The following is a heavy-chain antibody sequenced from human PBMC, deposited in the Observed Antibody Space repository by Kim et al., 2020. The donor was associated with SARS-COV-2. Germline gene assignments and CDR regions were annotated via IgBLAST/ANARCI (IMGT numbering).Heavy chain of an antibody. CDR1: GFAFGTHS. CDR3: ARGGYCSSTSCYFYYYALDV. V-gene: IGHV3-21*01. J-gene: IGHJ6*02. CDR2: ICGSTNYI. D-gene: IGHD2-2*01. Sequence: GGSLRLSCAASGFAFGTHSMNWVRQAPGKGLEWVSSICGSTNYIYYADSVKGRFTISRDNAKNSLYLQMSSLRAEDTAVYYCARGGYCSSTSCYFYYYALDVGGQGTTVTVSS.